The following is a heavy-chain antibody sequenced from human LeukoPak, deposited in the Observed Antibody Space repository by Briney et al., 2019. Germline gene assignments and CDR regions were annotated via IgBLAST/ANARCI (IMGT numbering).Heavy chain of an antibody. J-gene: IGHJ6*03. CDR2: INHSGST. V-gene: IGHV4-34*01. CDR3: ARARPANYYYYYMDV. Sequence: SETLSLTCAVYGGSFSGYYWSWIRQPPGKGLEWIGEINHSGSTNYNPSLKSRATISVDTSKNQFSLKLSSVTAADTAVYYCARARPANYYYYYMDVWGKGTTVTVSS. CDR1: GGSFSGYY. D-gene: IGHD6-6*01.